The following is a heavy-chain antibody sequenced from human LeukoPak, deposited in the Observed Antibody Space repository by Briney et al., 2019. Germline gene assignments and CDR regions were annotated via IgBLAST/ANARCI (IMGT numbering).Heavy chain of an antibody. CDR3: ARAGEYSSGWYY. CDR2: INHRGST. Sequence: PSETLSLTCAVYGGSFSGYYWSWIRQPPGKGLEGSGEINHRGSTNDNPSLRSRVTISVDTSKNQFSLKLSSVTAADTAVYYCARAGEYSSGWYYWGQGTLVTVSS. CDR1: GGSFSGYY. J-gene: IGHJ4*02. V-gene: IGHV4-34*01. D-gene: IGHD6-19*01.